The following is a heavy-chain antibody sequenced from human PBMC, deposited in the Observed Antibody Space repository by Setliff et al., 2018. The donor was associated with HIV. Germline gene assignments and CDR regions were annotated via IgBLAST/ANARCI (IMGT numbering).Heavy chain of an antibody. Sequence: RLSCAASGFSFSTHYMAWVRQAPGKGLEWVANIKHDGSARYYVASVMDRFTISRDNAKNSLVLQMNSLRDEDTALYYCARCAAGPYCRNSFDSWGRGTLVTVSS. D-gene: IGHD1-26*01. CDR2: IKHDGSAR. J-gene: IGHJ4*02. CDR1: GFSFSTHY. V-gene: IGHV3-7*03. CDR3: ARCAAGPYCRNSFDS.